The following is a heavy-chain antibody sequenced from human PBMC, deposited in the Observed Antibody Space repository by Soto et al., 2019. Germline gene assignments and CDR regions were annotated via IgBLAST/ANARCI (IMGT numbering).Heavy chain of an antibody. D-gene: IGHD2-8*01. Sequence: EVQLVESGGGLVQPGGSLRLSCVASGFTVSGHWMHWVRQVPGKGLVWVSRIDGEGTGTSYADSVRGRFTISRDIAKNTLYLQMDSLRVEYTAIYYCGTVFYHWGQGTLVSVSS. J-gene: IGHJ4*02. CDR1: GFTVSGHW. V-gene: IGHV3-74*01. CDR3: GTVFYH. CDR2: IDGEGTGT.